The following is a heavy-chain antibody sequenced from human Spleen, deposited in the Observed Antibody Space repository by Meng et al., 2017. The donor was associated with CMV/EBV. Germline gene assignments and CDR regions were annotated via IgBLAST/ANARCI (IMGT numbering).Heavy chain of an antibody. J-gene: IGHJ6*02. CDR3: ARGVQLRFLEWLPDYYYYGMDV. D-gene: IGHD3-3*01. CDR2: INHSGST. CDR1: GGSFSGYY. Sequence: SETLSLTCAVYGGSFSGYYWSWIRQPPGKGLEWIGEINHSGSTNYNPSLKSRVTISVDTSKNQFSLKLSSVTAADTAVYYCARGVQLRFLEWLPDYYYYGMDVWGQGTTVTVS. V-gene: IGHV4-34*01.